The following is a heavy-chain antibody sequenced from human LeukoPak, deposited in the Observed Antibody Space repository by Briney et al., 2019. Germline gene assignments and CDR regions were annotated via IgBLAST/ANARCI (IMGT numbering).Heavy chain of an antibody. CDR3: ATARNFRFEY. V-gene: IGHV3-74*01. Sequence: GGSLRLSCATSGLTFRTTWMHWVRQAPGKGLMWVSRMNGEGTTIDYADSVKGRFTVSRDYAKNTLFLQMNNLRTEDTALHFCATARNFRFEYWGQGSLVIVSA. J-gene: IGHJ4*02. D-gene: IGHD1-7*01. CDR1: GLTFRTTW. CDR2: MNGEGTTI.